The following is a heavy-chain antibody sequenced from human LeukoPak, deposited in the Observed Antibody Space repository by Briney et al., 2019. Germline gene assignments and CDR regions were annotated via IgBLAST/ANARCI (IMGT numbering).Heavy chain of an antibody. CDR1: GGSISSYY. CDR3: ARATYYYDSSGHRPSNWFDP. V-gene: IGHV4-4*09. D-gene: IGHD3-22*01. J-gene: IGHJ5*02. CDR2: IYTSGST. Sequence: SETLSLTCTVSGGSISSYYWSWIRQPPGKGLEWIGYIYTSGSTNYNPSLKNRVTMSVDTSKNQFSLKLSSVTAADTAAYYCARATYYYDSSGHRPSNWFDPWGQGTLVTVSS.